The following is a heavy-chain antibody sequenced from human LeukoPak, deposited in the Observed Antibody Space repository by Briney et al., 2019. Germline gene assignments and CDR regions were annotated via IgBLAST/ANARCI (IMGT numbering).Heavy chain of an antibody. D-gene: IGHD3-10*01. Sequence: GGSLRLSCAASEFSFSTYWMSWVRQAPGKGLEWVANIKEDGAEKYYVGSVKGRFTISRDNAKKSLYRQMNSLRDDDTAVYFCARSPAGDAWPPAYYMDVWGKGTTVTVSS. CDR2: IKEDGAEK. CDR3: ARSPAGDAWPPAYYMDV. J-gene: IGHJ6*03. V-gene: IGHV3-7*01. CDR1: EFSFSTYW.